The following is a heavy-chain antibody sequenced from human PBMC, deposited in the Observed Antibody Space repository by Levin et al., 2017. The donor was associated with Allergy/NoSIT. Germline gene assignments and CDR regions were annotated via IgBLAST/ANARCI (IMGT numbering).Heavy chain of an antibody. CDR1: GGSFSGYY. D-gene: IGHD6-13*01. Sequence: GSLRLSCAVYGGSFSGYYWSWIRQPPGKGLEWIGEINHSGSTNYNPSLKSRVTISVDTSKNQFSLKLSSVTAADTAVYYCASGNSSSWYLYYFDYWGQGTLVTVSS. J-gene: IGHJ4*02. V-gene: IGHV4-34*01. CDR3: ASGNSSSWYLYYFDY. CDR2: INHSGST.